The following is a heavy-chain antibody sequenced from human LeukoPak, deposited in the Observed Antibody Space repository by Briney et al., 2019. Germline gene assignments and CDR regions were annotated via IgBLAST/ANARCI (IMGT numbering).Heavy chain of an antibody. J-gene: IGHJ5*02. V-gene: IGHV3-33*01. Sequence: GGSLRLSCAASGFIFSRYAMHWVRQAPGTGLEWVAVVWSDGTREYYIDSVKGRFTISRDNSKNTLYLQMNSLRAEDTAVYSCARGVAENGDPNYFDPWGRGTLVTVSS. CDR2: VWSDGTRE. CDR3: ARGVAENGDPNYFDP. D-gene: IGHD6-13*01. CDR1: GFIFSRYA.